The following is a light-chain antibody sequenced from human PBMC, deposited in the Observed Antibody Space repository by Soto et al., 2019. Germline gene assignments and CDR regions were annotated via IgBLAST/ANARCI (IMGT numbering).Light chain of an antibody. CDR1: QTVTNN. V-gene: IGKV3-15*01. CDR2: GAS. Sequence: EIVLTQSPGTLSLSPGDSATLSCRASQTVTNNYLAWYQQKPGQAPRLLISGASIRATGIPARFSGSGSGTEFTLTISSLQSEDFAVYYCQQYNNWPITFGQGTRLEIK. J-gene: IGKJ5*01. CDR3: QQYNNWPIT.